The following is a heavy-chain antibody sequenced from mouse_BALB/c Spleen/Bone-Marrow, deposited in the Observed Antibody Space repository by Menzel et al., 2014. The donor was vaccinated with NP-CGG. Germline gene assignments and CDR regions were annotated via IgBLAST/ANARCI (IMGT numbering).Heavy chain of an antibody. CDR1: GYTFTSYT. Sequence: QVQLQQSAAELARPGASVKMSCKASGYTFTSYTMHWVKQRPGQGLEWIGYINPSSGYTEYNQKFKDKSTLTADKSSSTAYLQLSSLTSEDSAVYYCARLSYGKPFAYWGQGTLVTVSA. V-gene: IGHV1-4*02. CDR3: ARLSYGKPFAY. J-gene: IGHJ3*01. CDR2: INPSSGYT. D-gene: IGHD2-1*01.